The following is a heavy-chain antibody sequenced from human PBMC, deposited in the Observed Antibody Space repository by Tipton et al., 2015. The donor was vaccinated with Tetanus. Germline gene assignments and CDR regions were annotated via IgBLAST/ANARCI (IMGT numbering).Heavy chain of an antibody. D-gene: IGHD3-10*01. Sequence: LRLSCTVSGGSVSNGSYYWNWIRQPPGKGLEWIGHIYYTGSTDYNPSLKSRVTISVDTSKNQFSLNVSSVTAADTAVYYCATDRRGPGEVRGLDNWGQGTLVTVSS. CDR3: ATDRRGPGEVRGLDN. CDR2: IYYTGST. CDR1: GGSVSNGSYY. V-gene: IGHV4-61*01. J-gene: IGHJ4*02.